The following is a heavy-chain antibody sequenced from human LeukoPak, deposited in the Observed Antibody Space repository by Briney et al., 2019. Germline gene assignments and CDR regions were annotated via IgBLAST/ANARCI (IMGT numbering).Heavy chain of an antibody. D-gene: IGHD4-23*01. CDR1: GFTFDDYA. CDR2: ISWNSGSI. Sequence: PGRSLRLSCAASGFTFDDYAMHWVRQAPGKGLEWVSGISWNSGSIGYADSVKGRFTISRDNAKNSLYLQMSSLRAEDMALYYCAKGTHDYGGNSEYYFDYWGQGTLVTVSS. J-gene: IGHJ4*02. CDR3: AKGTHDYGGNSEYYFDY. V-gene: IGHV3-9*03.